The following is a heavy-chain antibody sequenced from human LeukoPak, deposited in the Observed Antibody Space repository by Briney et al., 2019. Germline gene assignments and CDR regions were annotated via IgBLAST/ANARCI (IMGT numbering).Heavy chain of an antibody. Sequence: PGGSLRLSCAASGFTFSSYGMHWVRQAPGKGLEWVAVIWYGGSNKYYADSVKGRFTISRDNSKNTLYLQMNSLRAEDTAVYYCAKDAMSRRMSSPDYWGQGTLVTVSS. D-gene: IGHD1-26*01. J-gene: IGHJ4*02. V-gene: IGHV3-30*02. CDR1: GFTFSSYG. CDR2: IWYGGSNK. CDR3: AKDAMSRRMSSPDY.